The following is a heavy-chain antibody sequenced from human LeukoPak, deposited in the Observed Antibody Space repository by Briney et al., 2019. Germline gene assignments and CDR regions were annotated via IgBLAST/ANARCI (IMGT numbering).Heavy chain of an antibody. CDR3: VRSGYSYGDYFDY. D-gene: IGHD5-18*01. Sequence: SETLSLTCTVSGGSISSYYWSWIRQPPGKGLEWIGYIYYSGSTNYNPSLKSRLTISVDTSKNQFSLKLSSVTAADTAVYYCVRSGYSYGDYFDYWGQGTLVTVSS. CDR2: IYYSGST. J-gene: IGHJ4*02. V-gene: IGHV4-59*01. CDR1: GGSISSYY.